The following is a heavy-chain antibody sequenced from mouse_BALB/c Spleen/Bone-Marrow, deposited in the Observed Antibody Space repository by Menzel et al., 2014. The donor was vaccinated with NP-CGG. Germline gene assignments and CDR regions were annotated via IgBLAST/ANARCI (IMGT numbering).Heavy chain of an antibody. D-gene: IGHD1-1*01. CDR3: ARGVYYYGSSPYYFDY. Sequence: VQLQQSGPELVKPGASVKMSCKASGYTFXSYVMHWVKQKPGQGLEWIGYINPYNDGTKYNEKFKGKATLTSDKSSSTAYMELSSLTSEDSAVYYCARGVYYYGSSPYYFDYWGQGTTLTVSS. V-gene: IGHV1-14*01. CDR2: INPYNDGT. CDR1: GYTFXSYV. J-gene: IGHJ2*01.